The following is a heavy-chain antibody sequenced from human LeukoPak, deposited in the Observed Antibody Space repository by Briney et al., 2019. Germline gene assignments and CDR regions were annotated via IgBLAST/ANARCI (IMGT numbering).Heavy chain of an antibody. J-gene: IGHJ5*02. D-gene: IGHD2-15*01. CDR2: INDSGST. CDR3: ARWWGFDP. CDR1: GGSFSGYY. V-gene: IGHV4-34*01. Sequence: LETLSLTCAVYGGSFSGYYWSWIRQPPGKGLEWIGEINDSGSTNYNPSLKSRVTISVDTSKNQFSLKLSSVTAADTAVYYCARWWGFDPWGQGTLVTVSS.